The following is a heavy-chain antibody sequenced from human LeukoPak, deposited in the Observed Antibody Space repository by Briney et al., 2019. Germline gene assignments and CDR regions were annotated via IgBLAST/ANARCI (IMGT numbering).Heavy chain of an antibody. V-gene: IGHV4-39*01. CDR1: GGSISSSTYY. CDR3: ARHAGRGYGSFDY. D-gene: IGHD5-18*01. CDR2: IFYSGST. J-gene: IGHJ4*02. Sequence: PSETLSLTCTVSGGSISSSTYYWGWIRQPPGKGLEWIGNIFYSGSTYYHPSLKSRVTIFVDTSKNQFSLKLSSVTAADTAVYYCARHAGRGYGSFDYWGQGTLVTVSS.